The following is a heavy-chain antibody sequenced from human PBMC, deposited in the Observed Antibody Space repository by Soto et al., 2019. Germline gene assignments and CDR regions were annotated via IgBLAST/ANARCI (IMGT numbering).Heavy chain of an antibody. CDR2: IIPIFGTA. D-gene: IGHD2-21*02. CDR1: GGTFSSYA. J-gene: IGHJ3*02. V-gene: IGHV1-69*01. Sequence: QVQLVQSGAEVKKPGSSVKVSCKASGGTFSSYAISWVRQAPGQGLEWMGGIIPIFGTANYAQKFQGRVTITADESTSTADMELSSLRSEDTAVYYGAKAAYCGGDCYGWAFDIWGQGTMVTVSS. CDR3: AKAAYCGGDCYGWAFDI.